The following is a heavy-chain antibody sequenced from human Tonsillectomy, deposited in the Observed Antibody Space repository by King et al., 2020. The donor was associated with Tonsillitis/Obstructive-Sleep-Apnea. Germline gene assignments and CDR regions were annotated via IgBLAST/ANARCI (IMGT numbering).Heavy chain of an antibody. CDR1: GGSFSGYY. Sequence: VQLQQWGAGLLKPSETLSLTCAVYGGSFSGYYWSWIRQPPGKGLEWIGEINHSGSTNYNPSLKSRVTISVDTSKNQFSLKLSSGTAADTAVYYCARGPPTNSSSWAGDAFDIWGQGTMVTVSS. V-gene: IGHV4-34*01. CDR2: INHSGST. J-gene: IGHJ3*02. D-gene: IGHD6-13*01. CDR3: ARGPPTNSSSWAGDAFDI.